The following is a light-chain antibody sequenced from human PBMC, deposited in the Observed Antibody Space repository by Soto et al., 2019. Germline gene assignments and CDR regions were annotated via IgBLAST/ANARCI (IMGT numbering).Light chain of an antibody. Sequence: EIVLTQSPGTLSLSPGERGTLSCRASQSVSSNYLAWYQQKPGQAPRLLIYSAFSRATGIPDRFSGSGSGXXXXXXXXXLEPXDFXXXXXXXYGSSPWTFGQGTKVEIK. J-gene: IGKJ1*01. V-gene: IGKV3-20*01. CDR2: SAF. CDR3: XXYGSSPWT. CDR1: QSVSSNY.